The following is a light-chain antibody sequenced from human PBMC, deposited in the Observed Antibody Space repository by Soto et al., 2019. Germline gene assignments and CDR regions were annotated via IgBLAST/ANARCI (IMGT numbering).Light chain of an antibody. V-gene: IGKV3D-20*02. CDR1: QSVSSNY. CDR3: QQRSNWPPVT. Sequence: SVFTQSAGTLSLSPGERSTLSCRTVQSVSSNYLAWYQQTPGQAPRLLMYGASSRVTGIPDRFSGTGSGTDFTLTISRLEPEDFAVYYCQQRSNWPPVTFGGGTKVDI. CDR2: GAS. J-gene: IGKJ4*01.